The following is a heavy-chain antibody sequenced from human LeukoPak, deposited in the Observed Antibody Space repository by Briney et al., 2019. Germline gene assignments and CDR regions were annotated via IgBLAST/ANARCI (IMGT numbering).Heavy chain of an antibody. D-gene: IGHD4-11*01. CDR3: ARVGFSKFYHHMDV. CDR2: ISAYTGDT. V-gene: IGHV1-18*01. CDR1: GYTLTSYG. J-gene: IGHJ6*03. Sequence: GASVKVSCRASGYTLTSYGINWVRQAPGQGLEWLGWISAYTGDTKYAQNLQGRVNMTTDTSTSTAYMELKSLRSDDTAVYYCARVGFSKFYHHMDVWGKGTPVTVSS.